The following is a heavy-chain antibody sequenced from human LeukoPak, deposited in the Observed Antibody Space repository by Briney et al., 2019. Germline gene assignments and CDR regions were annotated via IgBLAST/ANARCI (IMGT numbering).Heavy chain of an antibody. CDR2: IRTSGDT. D-gene: IGHD3-3*01. V-gene: IGHV3-23*01. CDR1: GFIFSSYA. Sequence: PGGSLRLSCAASGFIFSSYAISWVRQAPGKGLEWVSGIRTSGDTFYADSVKGRCTISRDISKNTVYLQMNSLRAEDSAVYYCATLSYDVWTGINWFDPWGQGTLVTVSS. CDR3: ATLSYDVWTGINWFDP. J-gene: IGHJ5*02.